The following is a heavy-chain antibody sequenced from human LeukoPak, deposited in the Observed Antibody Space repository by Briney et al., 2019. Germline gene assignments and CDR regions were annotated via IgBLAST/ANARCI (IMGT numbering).Heavy chain of an antibody. CDR3: ARDTGSSSL. CDR2: ISSSSSYI. Sequence: GGSLRLSCAAYGFTFSSYSMNWVRQAPGKGLEWVSSISSSSSYIYYADSVKGRFTISRDNAKNSLYLQMNGPGAEDTSVYYCARDTGSSSLWGQGTLVTVSS. J-gene: IGHJ4*02. V-gene: IGHV3-21*01. CDR1: GFTFSSYS. D-gene: IGHD6-13*01.